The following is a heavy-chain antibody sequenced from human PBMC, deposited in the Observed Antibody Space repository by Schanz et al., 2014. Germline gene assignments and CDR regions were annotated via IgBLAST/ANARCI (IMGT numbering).Heavy chain of an antibody. Sequence: EVQLVESGGGLVQPGGSLRLSCVASGFTVSSNYMSWVRQAPGKGLEWVSAISGSGISTYSADSVQGRFTISRDNSRNTLYLQMNSLRAEDTAVYYCAKDEDSSPVTTDAFDIWGQGTMVTVSS. CDR2: ISGSGIST. CDR1: GFTVSSNY. CDR3: AKDEDSSPVTTDAFDI. V-gene: IGHV3-23*04. J-gene: IGHJ3*02. D-gene: IGHD4-17*01.